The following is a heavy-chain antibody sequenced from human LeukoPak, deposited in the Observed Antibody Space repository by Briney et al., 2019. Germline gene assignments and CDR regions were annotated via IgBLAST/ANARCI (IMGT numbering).Heavy chain of an antibody. V-gene: IGHV3-21*01. D-gene: IGHD4-17*01. CDR1: GFTFSSYS. J-gene: IGHJ5*02. CDR2: ISSSSSYI. CDR3: AREGSVDYGDYVIWFDP. Sequence: GGSLRLSCAASGFTFSSYSMNWVRQAPGKGLEWVLSISSSSSYIYHADSVKGRFTISRDNAKNSLYLQMNSLRAEDTAVYYCAREGSVDYGDYVIWFDPWGQGTLVTVSS.